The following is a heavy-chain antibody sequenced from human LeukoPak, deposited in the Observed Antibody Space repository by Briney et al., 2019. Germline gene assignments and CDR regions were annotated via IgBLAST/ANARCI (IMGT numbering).Heavy chain of an antibody. D-gene: IGHD3-10*01. V-gene: IGHV4-39*07. CDR2: IYYSGNT. Sequence: SETLSLTCTVSGGSISSSSYYWGWIRQPPGKGLEWIGSIYYSGNTYYNPSLKSRVTISVDTSKNQFSLKLTSVTAADTAVYYCARDRGFRSWFDPWGQGTLVTVSS. CDR3: ARDRGFRSWFDP. CDR1: GGSISSSSYY. J-gene: IGHJ5*02.